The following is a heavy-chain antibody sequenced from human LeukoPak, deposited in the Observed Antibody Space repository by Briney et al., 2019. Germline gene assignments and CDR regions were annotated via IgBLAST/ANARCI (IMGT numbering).Heavy chain of an antibody. CDR2: ISSSSGSI. D-gene: IGHD1-1*01. J-gene: IGHJ4*02. CDR1: GFTFSSYS. V-gene: IGHV3-21*01. Sequence: PGGSLRLSCAASGFTFSSYSMNWGRQAPGKGLEWVSSISSSSGSIYYADSVKGRFTISRDNAKNSVYLQMNSLRAEDTAVYYCARDWNYFSCWGQGTLVTVSS. CDR3: ARDWNYFSC.